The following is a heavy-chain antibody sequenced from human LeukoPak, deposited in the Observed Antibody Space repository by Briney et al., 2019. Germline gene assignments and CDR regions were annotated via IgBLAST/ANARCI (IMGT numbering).Heavy chain of an antibody. V-gene: IGHV4-39*01. J-gene: IGHJ5*02. Sequence: SETLSLTCTVSRGSISSSSYYWGSIRQRPGKEVEWLGCIYYSGSTYYNPYLKSQSTISVDTSKNQFSLTLSSVTAADTAVYYCSRQSNLGCNPWGQGTLVTVSS. D-gene: IGHD4/OR15-4a*01. CDR1: RGSISSSSYY. CDR2: IYYSGST. CDR3: SRQSNLGCNP.